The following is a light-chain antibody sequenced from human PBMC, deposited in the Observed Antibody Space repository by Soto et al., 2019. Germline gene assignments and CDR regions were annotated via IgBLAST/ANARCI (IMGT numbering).Light chain of an antibody. V-gene: IGLV2-14*01. CDR2: GVS. CDR1: SSDVGCYDY. Sequence: QSVLAQPASVSGTPGQSIPIPCPGHSSDVGCYDYVSWYQPQPGKVHTRIIIGVSNRPSAGCNRFSGSKSGNTASLTISGLQTEDEADYYCSSHGGNSPFYVVGTGTKVTVL. J-gene: IGLJ1*01. CDR3: SSHGGNSPFYV.